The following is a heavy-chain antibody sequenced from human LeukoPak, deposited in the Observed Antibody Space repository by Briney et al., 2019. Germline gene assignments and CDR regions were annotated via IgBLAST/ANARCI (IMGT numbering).Heavy chain of an antibody. CDR3: AKVSNGDYGYYYYYYYMDV. V-gene: IGHV3-30*02. J-gene: IGHJ6*03. CDR2: LPDEGSDK. Sequence: GRSLRLSCAASGFPFSSYGMHWVRQAPGKGLEWVAFLPDEGSDKYYADSVKGRFTVSRDNSKNTLYLQMNSLRAEDTAVYYCAKVSNGDYGYYYYYYYMDVWGKGTTVTVSS. CDR1: GFPFSSYG. D-gene: IGHD4-17*01.